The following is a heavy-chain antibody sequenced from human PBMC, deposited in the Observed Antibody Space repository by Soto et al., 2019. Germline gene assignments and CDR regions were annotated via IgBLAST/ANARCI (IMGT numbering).Heavy chain of an antibody. CDR3: ARTSYSDSSGYYGLDV. Sequence: SETLSLTCAVSAGSISSTNWWTWVRQSPGKGLEWIGEIYHSGTTNYNPSLTSRVTLSVDKSNNQISLKLTSVTAADTAVYYCARTSYSDSSGYYGLDVWGQGTTVTVAS. CDR1: AGSISSTNW. J-gene: IGHJ6*02. V-gene: IGHV4-4*02. D-gene: IGHD3-22*01. CDR2: IYHSGTT.